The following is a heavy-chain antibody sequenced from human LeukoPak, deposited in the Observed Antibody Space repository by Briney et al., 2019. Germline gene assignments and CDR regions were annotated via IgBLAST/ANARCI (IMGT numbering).Heavy chain of an antibody. CDR3: ARAPAGCGGTCAFDY. CDR1: GGSISNSF. J-gene: IGHJ4*02. D-gene: IGHD2-15*01. Sequence: SETLSHTCTVSGGSISNSFWSWIRQPAGKGLEWLGRIYTSGRTNYNPSLKSRVTMSLDTSKQQISLKLTSVTAADTAVYYCARAPAGCGGTCAFDYWGQGALVTVSS. CDR2: IYTSGRT. V-gene: IGHV4-4*07.